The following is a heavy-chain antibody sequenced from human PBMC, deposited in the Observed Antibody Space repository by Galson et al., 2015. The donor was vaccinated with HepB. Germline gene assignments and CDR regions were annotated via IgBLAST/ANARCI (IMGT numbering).Heavy chain of an antibody. V-gene: IGHV3-33*01. D-gene: IGHD4-17*01. CDR3: ARGTTTVTTDPFDY. Sequence: LRLSCAASGFTFSSYGMHWVRQAPGKGLEWVAVIWYDGSNKYYADSVKGRFTISRDNSKNTLYLQMNSLRAEDTAVYYCARGTTTVTTDPFDYWGQGTLVTVSS. J-gene: IGHJ4*02. CDR1: GFTFSSYG. CDR2: IWYDGSNK.